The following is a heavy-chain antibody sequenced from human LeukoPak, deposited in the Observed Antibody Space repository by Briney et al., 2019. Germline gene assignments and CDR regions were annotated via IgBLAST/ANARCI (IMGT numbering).Heavy chain of an antibody. CDR2: IYYSGST. Sequence: SETLSLTCTVSGGSISSYYWSWIRQPPGKGLEWIGYIYYSGSTYYNPSLKSRVTIPVDTSKNQFSLKLSSVTAADTAVYYCARVGVGALDYWGQGTLVTVSS. CDR3: ARVGVGALDY. J-gene: IGHJ4*02. V-gene: IGHV4-59*01. CDR1: GGSISSYY. D-gene: IGHD1-26*01.